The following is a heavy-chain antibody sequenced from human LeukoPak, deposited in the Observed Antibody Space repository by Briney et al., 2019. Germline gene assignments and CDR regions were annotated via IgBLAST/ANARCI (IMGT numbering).Heavy chain of an antibody. CDR2: INPNSGGT. J-gene: IGHJ4*02. CDR3: ARDGSLDY. CDR1: GYTFTDYY. Sequence: ASVKVSCKASGYTFTDYYMHWLRQAPGQGLEWMGWINPNSGGTKYAQKFEGRVTMTTDTSISMAYMDLSSLRSGDTAVYYCARDGSLDYWGQGTLVTVSS. D-gene: IGHD1-26*01. V-gene: IGHV1-2*02.